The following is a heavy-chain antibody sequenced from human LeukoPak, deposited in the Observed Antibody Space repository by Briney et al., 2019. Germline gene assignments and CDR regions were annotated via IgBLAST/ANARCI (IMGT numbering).Heavy chain of an antibody. CDR1: GGTFSSYA. V-gene: IGHV1-69*13. Sequence: ASVKVSCKASGGTFSSYAISWVRQAPGQGLEWMGGIIPIFGTANYAQKFQGRVTITADESTSTAYMELSSLRSEDTAVYYCGRPLQRGSWTQRALDYWGQGTLVTVSS. CDR3: GRPLQRGSWTQRALDY. CDR2: IIPIFGTA. J-gene: IGHJ4*02. D-gene: IGHD3-10*01.